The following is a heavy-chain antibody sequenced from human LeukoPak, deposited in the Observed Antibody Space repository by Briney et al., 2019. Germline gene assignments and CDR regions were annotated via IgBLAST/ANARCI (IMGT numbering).Heavy chain of an antibody. Sequence: GGSLRLSCAASGFILSNYWMSWVRQAPGKGLECVATIKLDGSEKYYVDSVKGRFTTSRDNTKNSLYLQMNSLRAEDTGVYYYARDVLVRPLRYYFDFWGQGALVTVSS. D-gene: IGHD1-1*01. CDR2: IKLDGSEK. J-gene: IGHJ4*02. CDR3: ARDVLVRPLRYYFDF. V-gene: IGHV3-7*01. CDR1: GFILSNYW.